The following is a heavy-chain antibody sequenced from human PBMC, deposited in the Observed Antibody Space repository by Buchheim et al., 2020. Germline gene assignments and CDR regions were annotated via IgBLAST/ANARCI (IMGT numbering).Heavy chain of an antibody. CDR1: GFTFSIYE. CDR3: VRVPVTTRSFDF. CDR2: ISYDGNSE. Sequence: QVQLVESGGGVVQPGRPLRLSCAVSGFTFSIYEMHWVRQAPGKGLEWLAVISYDGNSEYYADSVKGRFTISRDSSTNMLYLQMSSLRAEDTAVYHCVRVPVTTRSFDFWGRGTL. V-gene: IGHV3-30*03. J-gene: IGHJ2*01. D-gene: IGHD4-17*01.